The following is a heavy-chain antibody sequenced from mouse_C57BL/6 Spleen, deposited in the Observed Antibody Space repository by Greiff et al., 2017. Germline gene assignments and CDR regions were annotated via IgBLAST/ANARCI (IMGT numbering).Heavy chain of an antibody. D-gene: IGHD4-1*01. CDR2: IRSGSSTI. V-gene: IGHV5-17*01. CDR3: GRDSNGDGWYFDV. J-gene: IGHJ1*03. CDR1: GFTFSDYG. Sequence: EVMLVESGGGLVKPGGSLKLSCAASGFTFSDYGMHWVRQAPEKGLEWVAYIRSGSSTIYYADTVKGRFTITSDDAKKTLFLIMTRLRSEDTAMYYCGRDSNGDGWYFDVWGTGTTVTVSS.